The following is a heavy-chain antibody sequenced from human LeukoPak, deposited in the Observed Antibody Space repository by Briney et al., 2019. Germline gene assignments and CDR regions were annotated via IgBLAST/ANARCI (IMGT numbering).Heavy chain of an antibody. D-gene: IGHD3-16*01. Sequence: PGGSLRLSCAASGFTFSDYYMRWIRQAPGKGLEWVSYISSSGSTIYYADSVKGRFPISRDNARNSLYLQMNSLRAEDTAVYYCASTLHWGKPLDYWGQGTLVTVSS. J-gene: IGHJ4*02. CDR1: GFTFSDYY. CDR3: ASTLHWGKPLDY. CDR2: ISSSGSTI. V-gene: IGHV3-11*04.